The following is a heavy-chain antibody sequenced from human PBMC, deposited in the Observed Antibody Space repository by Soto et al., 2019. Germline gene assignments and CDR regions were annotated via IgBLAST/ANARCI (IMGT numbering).Heavy chain of an antibody. D-gene: IGHD2-21*02. CDR1: GFTFSSYG. CDR2: IWYDGSNK. V-gene: IGHV3-33*01. J-gene: IGHJ4*02. CDR3: ARDPLTYCGGDCYPPIY. Sequence: GGSLRLSCAASGFTFSSYGMHWVRQAPGKGLEWVAVIWYDGSNKYYADSVKGRFTISRDNSKNTLYLQMNSLRAEDTAVYYCARDPLTYCGGDCYPPIYWGQGTLVTVSS.